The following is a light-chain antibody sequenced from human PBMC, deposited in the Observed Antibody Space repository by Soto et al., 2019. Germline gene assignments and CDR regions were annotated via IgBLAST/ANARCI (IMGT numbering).Light chain of an antibody. CDR1: KSISTY. Sequence: DIQMTQSPSSLSASMGERVTITCRASKSISTYLNWYQQKLGEAPKLLSYAASSLQSGVPLRFNGSRSGTDFTLTINSLQPEDFATYYCQQSSSAPRSFGGGTRVEIK. CDR3: QQSSSAPRS. CDR2: AAS. V-gene: IGKV1-39*01. J-gene: IGKJ4*01.